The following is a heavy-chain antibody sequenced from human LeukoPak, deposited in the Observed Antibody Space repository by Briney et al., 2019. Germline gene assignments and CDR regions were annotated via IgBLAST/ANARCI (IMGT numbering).Heavy chain of an antibody. CDR2: IGTAGDP. CDR3: ARGSYYDILTGYYSDPMDV. J-gene: IGHJ6*04. CDR1: GFTFSSYD. V-gene: IGHV3-13*05. D-gene: IGHD3-9*01. Sequence: GGSLRLSCAASGFTFSSYDMHWVHQATGKGLEWVSAIGTAGDPYYPGSVKGRFTISRENAKNSLYLQMNSLRAGDTAVYYCARGSYYDILTGYYSDPMDVWGKGTTVTVSS.